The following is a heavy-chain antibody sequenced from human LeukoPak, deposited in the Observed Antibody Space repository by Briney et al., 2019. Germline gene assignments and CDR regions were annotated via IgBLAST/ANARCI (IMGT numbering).Heavy chain of an antibody. V-gene: IGHV1-18*01. CDR2: ISAYNGNT. J-gene: IGHJ5*02. D-gene: IGHD3-3*01. CDR3: ARDQVVTIFGVVIGNHNWFDP. Sequence: ASVKVSCKASGYTFTSYGISWVRQAPGQGLEWMGWISAYNGNTNYAQKLQGRVTMTTDTSTSTAYMELRSLRSDDTAVYYCARDQVVTIFGVVIGNHNWFDPWAQGTLVTVSS. CDR1: GYTFTSYG.